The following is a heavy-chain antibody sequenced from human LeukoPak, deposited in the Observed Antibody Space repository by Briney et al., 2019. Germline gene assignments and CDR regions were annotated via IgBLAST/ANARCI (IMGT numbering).Heavy chain of an antibody. D-gene: IGHD1-1*01. V-gene: IGHV3-23*01. CDR3: AKPASTAGTYYFDY. CDR1: GFTFSNYA. J-gene: IGHJ4*02. Sequence: GGSLRLSCAASGFTFSNYAMSWVRQAPGKGLEWVSAISGSGGDTYYADSVKGRFTISRDNSKNTLYLQMNSLRPEDTAVYYCAKPASTAGTYYFDYWGQGTLVTVSS. CDR2: ISGSGGDT.